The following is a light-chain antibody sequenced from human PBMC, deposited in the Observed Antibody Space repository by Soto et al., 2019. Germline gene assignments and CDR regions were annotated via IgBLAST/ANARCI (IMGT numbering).Light chain of an antibody. CDR1: QTVSITS. J-gene: IGKJ5*01. V-gene: IGKV3-20*01. CDR3: QQYGSSPLII. CDR2: GAS. Sequence: VLTQSPGTLSLSPGESATLSCRASQTVSITSLTWYQQKPGQAPSLLIFGASKRATGIPDRFSGSGSGRDFTLTISGLEPDDFGVYYCQQYGSSPLIIFGQGTRLEIK.